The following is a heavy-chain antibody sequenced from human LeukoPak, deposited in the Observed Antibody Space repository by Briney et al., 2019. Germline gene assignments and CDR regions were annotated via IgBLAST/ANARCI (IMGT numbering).Heavy chain of an antibody. V-gene: IGHV1-2*02. CDR1: GYTFIDYF. Sequence: GASVKVSCKASGYTFIDYFIHWMRQTPGQGLEWLRWINPNSGVTRYAQKFQDRVTMTRDTAAYMELSSLKSDDMAVYYCVRAVSGTLGGAFDIWGQGTAVTVSS. J-gene: IGHJ3*02. CDR3: VRAVSGTLGGAFDI. CDR2: INPNSGVT. D-gene: IGHD1-7*01.